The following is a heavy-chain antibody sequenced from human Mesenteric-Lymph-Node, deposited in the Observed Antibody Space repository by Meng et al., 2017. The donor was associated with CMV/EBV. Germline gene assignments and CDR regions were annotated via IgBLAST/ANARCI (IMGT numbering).Heavy chain of an antibody. CDR3: ARATTTEGGQLGPFDY. CDR1: GFTFDDYA. J-gene: IGHJ4*02. CDR2: ISWDGGST. D-gene: IGHD6-13*01. Sequence: GESLKISCAASGFTFDDYAMHWVRQAPGKGLEWVSLISWDGGSTYYADSVKGRFTISRDNSKNSLYLQMNNLRAEDTASYYCARATTTEGGQLGPFDYWGQGTLVTVSS. V-gene: IGHV3-43D*03.